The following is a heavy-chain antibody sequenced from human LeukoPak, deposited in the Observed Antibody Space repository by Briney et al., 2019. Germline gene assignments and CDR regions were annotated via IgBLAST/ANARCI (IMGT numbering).Heavy chain of an antibody. CDR1: GFNFGGYA. D-gene: IGHD3-3*01. CDR2: ILYNGINE. Sequence: PGGSLRLSCAASGFNFGGYAFHWVRQAPGKGLEWMAVILYNGINEYYADSVKGRFTISRDNSKNTLYLQMNNLRADDTAVYYCARDWSSRFLAPEGYLDYWGQGTLVTVSS. V-gene: IGHV3-30-3*01. CDR3: ARDWSSRFLAPEGYLDY. J-gene: IGHJ4*02.